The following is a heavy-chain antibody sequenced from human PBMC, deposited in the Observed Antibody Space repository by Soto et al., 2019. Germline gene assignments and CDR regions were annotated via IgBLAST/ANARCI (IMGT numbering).Heavy chain of an antibody. J-gene: IGHJ4*02. CDR3: KTSKGRIDY. Sequence: EVQLVESGGGLVQPGGCLRLSCAASGFTFSGYSMNLFRQAPGKGLEWISYITGSSDTIQYADSAKGRFTIYRDNAKNSVHLQMNSLRDEDTDVYYCKTSKGRIDYWAQGPLVTVSS. CDR1: GFTFSGYS. V-gene: IGHV3-48*02. CDR2: ITGSSDTI.